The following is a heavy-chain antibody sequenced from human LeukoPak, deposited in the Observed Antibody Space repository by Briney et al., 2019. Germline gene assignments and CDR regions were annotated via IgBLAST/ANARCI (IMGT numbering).Heavy chain of an antibody. CDR3: ARGVAMGTTYYFDS. CDR2: ISNHNGNT. CDR1: GFTFSAYG. J-gene: IGHJ4*02. Sequence: GTSAKVSCKTSGFTFSAYGIAWVRQAPGQGPEWMGWISNHNGNTNYAQKFQGRISVTTETSTGTASLEVRDLKSDDTAVYYCARGVAMGTTYYFDSWGRGTQVTVAS. D-gene: IGHD1-1*01. V-gene: IGHV1-18*01.